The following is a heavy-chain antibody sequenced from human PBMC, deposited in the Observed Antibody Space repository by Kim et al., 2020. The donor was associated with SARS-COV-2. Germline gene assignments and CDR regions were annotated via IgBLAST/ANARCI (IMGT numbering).Heavy chain of an antibody. Sequence: GGSLRLSCAASGFTFSSYSMNWVRQAPGKGLEWVSYISSSSSTIYYADSVKGRFTISRDNAKNSLYLQMNSLRAEDTAVYYCARDNAETGTTHYYYGMDVWGQGTTVTVSS. J-gene: IGHJ6*02. D-gene: IGHD1-7*01. V-gene: IGHV3-48*04. CDR2: ISSSSSTI. CDR3: ARDNAETGTTHYYYGMDV. CDR1: GFTFSSYS.